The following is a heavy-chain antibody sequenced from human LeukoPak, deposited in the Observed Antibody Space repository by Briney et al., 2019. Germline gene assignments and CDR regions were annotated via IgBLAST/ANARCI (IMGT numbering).Heavy chain of an antibody. CDR2: IYPDDSDT. Sequence: GESLKISCKGSGYSFTSYWIGWVRQMPGKGLEWVGIIYPDDSDTRYSPSFLDQVIISADKSISTAYLQWSSLKASDTAMYYCARHYPGGDYFIDYWGQGTLVTVSS. D-gene: IGHD4-17*01. CDR1: GYSFTSYW. V-gene: IGHV5-51*01. J-gene: IGHJ4*02. CDR3: ARHYPGGDYFIDY.